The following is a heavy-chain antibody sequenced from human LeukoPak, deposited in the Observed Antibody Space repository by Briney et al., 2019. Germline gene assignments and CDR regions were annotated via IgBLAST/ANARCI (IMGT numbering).Heavy chain of an antibody. V-gene: IGHV1-69*13. J-gene: IGHJ4*02. CDR3: ARAGGLQLWSNFDY. CDR2: IIPIFGTA. D-gene: IGHD5-18*01. Sequence: SVKVSCKASGGTFSSYAISWVRQAPGQGLEWMGGIIPIFGTANYAQKFQGRVTITADESTSTAYVELSSLRSEDTAVYYCARAGGLQLWSNFDYWGQGTLVTVSS. CDR1: GGTFSSYA.